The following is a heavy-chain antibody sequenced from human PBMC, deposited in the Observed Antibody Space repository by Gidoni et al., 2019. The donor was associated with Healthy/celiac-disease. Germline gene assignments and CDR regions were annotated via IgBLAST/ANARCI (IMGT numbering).Heavy chain of an antibody. V-gene: IGHV4-61*02. D-gene: IGHD6-19*01. CDR1: GGSISSGSYY. J-gene: IGHJ4*02. CDR3: ARSIAVAGIKGYYFDY. Sequence: QVQLQESGPGLVKPSQTLSLTCTVSGGSISSGSYYWSWIRQPAGKGLEWIGRIYTSGSTNYNPSLKSRVTISVDTSKNQFSLKLSSVTAADTAVYYCARSIAVAGIKGYYFDYWGQGTLVTVSS. CDR2: IYTSGST.